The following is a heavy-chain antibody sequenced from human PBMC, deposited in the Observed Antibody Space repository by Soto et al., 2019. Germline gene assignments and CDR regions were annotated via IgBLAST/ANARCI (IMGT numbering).Heavy chain of an antibody. CDR3: ARSESPLKVISFFDS. CDR1: GGSISSGGYH. D-gene: IGHD3-22*01. Sequence: PSETLSLTCTVSGGSISSGGYHWSWIRQHPGKGLEWIGYIYYSGSTYYNPSLKSRVTISVDTSKNQFSLKLSSVTAADTAVYYCARSESPLKVISFFDSWGQGALVTVSS. V-gene: IGHV4-31*03. J-gene: IGHJ4*02. CDR2: IYYSGST.